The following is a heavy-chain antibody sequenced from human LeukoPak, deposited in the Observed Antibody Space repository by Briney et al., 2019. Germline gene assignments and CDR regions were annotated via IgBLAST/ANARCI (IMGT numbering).Heavy chain of an antibody. CDR3: ATDSYGGHRDFDF. CDR1: RGSFSGYY. J-gene: IGHJ4*02. D-gene: IGHD4-23*01. Sequence: SETLSLTCAVYRGSFSGYYWGWIRQPPGKGLEWIGSIYHSGSSYYNPSLKSRVTISVDTSKNQVSLKVSSVTAADTAVYHCATDSYGGHRDFDFWGQGTLVTVSS. V-gene: IGHV4-34*01. CDR2: IYHSGSS.